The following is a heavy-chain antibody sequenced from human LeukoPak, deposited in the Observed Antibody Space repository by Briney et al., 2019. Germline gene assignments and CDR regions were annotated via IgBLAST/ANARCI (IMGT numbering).Heavy chain of an antibody. V-gene: IGHV5-51*01. CDR3: ARSPPSTYCTSTSCYPRHFDY. J-gene: IGHJ4*02. CDR2: IYPGDSDT. D-gene: IGHD2-2*01. CDR1: GYSFTSYW. Sequence: PGESLKISCKGSGYSFTSYWIGWVRQMPGKGLEWMGIIYPGDSDTRYSPSFQGQVTISADKSISTAYLQWNSLKASDTAMYYCARSPPSTYCTSTSCYPRHFDYWGQGTLVTVSS.